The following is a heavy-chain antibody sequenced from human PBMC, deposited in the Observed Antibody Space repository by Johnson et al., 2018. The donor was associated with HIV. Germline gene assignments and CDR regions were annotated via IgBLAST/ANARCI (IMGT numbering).Heavy chain of an antibody. V-gene: IGHV3-73*01. Sequence: VQLVESGGGVVQPGGSLKLSCAASGFTFSGSAMHWVRQASGKWLEWVGRIRSKADSYAPAYAASMKGRFTIPRDDSKNTAYLQMNSLRAEDTAVYYCAKDQRGRTAVGTWLGAFDIWGQGTMVTVSS. CDR1: GFTFSGSA. J-gene: IGHJ3*02. D-gene: IGHD6-13*01. CDR3: AKDQRGRTAVGTWLGAFDI. CDR2: IRSKADSYAP.